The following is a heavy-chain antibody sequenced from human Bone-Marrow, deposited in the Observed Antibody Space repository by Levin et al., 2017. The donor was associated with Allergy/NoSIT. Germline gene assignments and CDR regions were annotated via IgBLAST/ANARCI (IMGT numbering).Heavy chain of an antibody. CDR1: GFTFSSYG. V-gene: IGHV3-30*18. J-gene: IGHJ4*02. Sequence: GESLKISCAASGFTFSSYGMHWVRQAPGKGLEWVAVISYDGSNKYYADSVKGRFTISRDNSKNTLYLQMNSLRAEDTAVYYCAKGAQQLVSYFDYWGQGTLVTVSS. D-gene: IGHD6-13*01. CDR3: AKGAQQLVSYFDY. CDR2: ISYDGSNK.